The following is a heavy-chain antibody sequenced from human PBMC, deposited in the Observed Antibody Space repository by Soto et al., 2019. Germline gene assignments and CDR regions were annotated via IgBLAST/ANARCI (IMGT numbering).Heavy chain of an antibody. CDR3: ARAYYDTQGYGPDP. Sequence: SETLSLTCSVSCASISSYYYTWIRQTPGNGLYCIGYIYLGVIINXXPSFKSRXXISVDTSKNHXSVRLXPVTAAYTAVYYCARAYYDTQGYGPDPWGLGTLVX. CDR2: IYLGVII. V-gene: IGHV4-59*01. J-gene: IGHJ5*02. D-gene: IGHD3-16*01. CDR1: CASISSYY.